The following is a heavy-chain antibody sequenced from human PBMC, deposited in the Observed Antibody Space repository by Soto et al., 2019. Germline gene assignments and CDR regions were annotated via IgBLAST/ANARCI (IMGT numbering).Heavy chain of an antibody. Sequence: GGSLRLSCAASGFTFSSYGMHWVRQAPGKGLEWVAVIWYDGSNKYYADSVKGRFTISRDNSKNTLYLQMNSLRAEDTAVYYCARDLTDSGGFDYWGQGTLVTVSS. D-gene: IGHD3-10*01. CDR2: IWYDGSNK. CDR3: ARDLTDSGGFDY. J-gene: IGHJ4*02. V-gene: IGHV3-33*01. CDR1: GFTFSSYG.